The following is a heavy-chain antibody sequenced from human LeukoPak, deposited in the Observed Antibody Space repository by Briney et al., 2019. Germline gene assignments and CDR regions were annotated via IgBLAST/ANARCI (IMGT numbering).Heavy chain of an antibody. D-gene: IGHD3-22*01. J-gene: IGHJ6*03. CDR2: MNPNSGKT. CDR1: GYTFTSYD. V-gene: IGHV1-8*01. CDR3: ARGPLGYYYDSSGYYSYYYYYYMDV. Sequence: GASVKVSCKASGYTFTSYDINWVRQATGQGLEWMGWMNPNSGKTGYAQKFQGRVTMTRNTSISTAYMELSSLRSEDTAVYYCARGPLGYYYDSSGYYSYYYYYYMDVWGKGTTVTVSS.